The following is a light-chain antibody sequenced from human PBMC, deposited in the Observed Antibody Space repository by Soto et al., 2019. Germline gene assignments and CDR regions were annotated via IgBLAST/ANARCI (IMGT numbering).Light chain of an antibody. J-gene: IGLJ1*01. CDR2: EVS. V-gene: IGLV2-14*01. CDR3: SSYTRKRTLV. CDR1: SSDVGGYNY. Sequence: QSVLTQPASVSGSPGQSITISCTGTSSDVGGYNYVSWYQQHPGKAPKLMIFEVSNRPSGVSTRFSGSKSGNTASLTISGLQAEDEAEYYCSSYTRKRTLVFGTGTKSPS.